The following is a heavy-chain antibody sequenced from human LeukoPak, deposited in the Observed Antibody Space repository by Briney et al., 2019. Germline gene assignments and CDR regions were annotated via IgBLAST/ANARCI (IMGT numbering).Heavy chain of an antibody. Sequence: PSETLSFTCTVSGGSISSYYWSWIRQPAGKGLEWIGRIYTSGSTNYNPSLKSRVTMSVDTSKNQFSLKLSSVTAADTAVYYCAGIVVVPAAILGAFDIWGQGTMVTVSS. J-gene: IGHJ3*02. D-gene: IGHD2-2*02. V-gene: IGHV4-4*07. CDR3: AGIVVVPAAILGAFDI. CDR1: GGSISSYY. CDR2: IYTSGST.